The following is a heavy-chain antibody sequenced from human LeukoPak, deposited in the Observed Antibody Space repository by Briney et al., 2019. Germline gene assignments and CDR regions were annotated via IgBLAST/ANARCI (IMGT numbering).Heavy chain of an antibody. CDR1: GYTFTSYD. V-gene: IGHV1-8*01. Sequence: ASVKVSCKASGYTFTSYDINWVRQATGQGLEWMGWMNPNSGNTGYAQKFQGRVTMTRDTSISTAYMELSRLRSDDTAVYYCARDVDIVVVPAAIGYWGQGTLVTVSS. J-gene: IGHJ4*02. CDR2: MNPNSGNT. D-gene: IGHD2-2*03. CDR3: ARDVDIVVVPAAIGY.